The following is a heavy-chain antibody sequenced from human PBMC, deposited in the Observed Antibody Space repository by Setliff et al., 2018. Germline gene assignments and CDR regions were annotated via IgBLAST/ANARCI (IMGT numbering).Heavy chain of an antibody. CDR2: ISGSGGST. CDR3: AKGGSGWYPYYFDY. Sequence: PGGSLRLSCAASGFTFTSYAMRWVRQAPGKGLEWVSSISGSGGSTYYADSVKGSITISRDNSNNALYLQMNSLRAEDTAIYYCAKGGSGWYPYYFDYWGQGTMVTVSS. CDR1: GFTFTSYA. D-gene: IGHD6-19*01. J-gene: IGHJ4*02. V-gene: IGHV3-23*01.